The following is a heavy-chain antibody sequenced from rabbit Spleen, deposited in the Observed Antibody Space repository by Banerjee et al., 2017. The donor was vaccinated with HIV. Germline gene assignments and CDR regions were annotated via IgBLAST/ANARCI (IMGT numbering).Heavy chain of an antibody. Sequence: QEQLKESGGGLVQPGGSLKLSCKGSGFDFSSYYMCWVRQAPGKGLEWIACIYGGFSGSTYYASWAKGRFTISKTSSTTVTLQMTSLTAADTATYFCARTPGNSDYTYFGVWGPGTLVT. CDR2: IYGGFSGST. CDR1: GFDFSSYY. V-gene: IGHV1S45*01. J-gene: IGHJ4*01. D-gene: IGHD8-1*01. CDR3: ARTPGNSDYTYFGV.